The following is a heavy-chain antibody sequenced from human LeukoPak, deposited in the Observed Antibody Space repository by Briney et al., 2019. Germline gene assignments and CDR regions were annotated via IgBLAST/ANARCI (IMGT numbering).Heavy chain of an antibody. CDR1: GGSISSYY. J-gene: IGHJ4*02. CDR2: IYYSGST. V-gene: IGHV4-59*01. CDR3: ARGDSGWHYFDY. D-gene: IGHD6-19*01. Sequence: SETLSLTCTVSGGSISSYYWSWIRQPPGKGLEWIGYIYYSGSTNYNPSLKSRVTISVDTSKNQFSLKLSSVTAADTAVCYCARGDSGWHYFDYWGQGTLVTVSS.